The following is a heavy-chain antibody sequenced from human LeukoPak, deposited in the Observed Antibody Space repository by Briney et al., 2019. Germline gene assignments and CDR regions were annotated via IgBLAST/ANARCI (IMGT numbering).Heavy chain of an antibody. V-gene: IGHV4-59*01. Sequence: PSETLSLTCTVSGGSISSYYWSWIRQPPGKGLEWIGYIYYSGSTNYNPSLKSRVTISVDTSKNQFSLKLSSVTAADTAVYYCARDVSYYDFWRGYSTTHNWFDPWGQGTLVTVSS. CDR1: GGSISSYY. J-gene: IGHJ5*02. D-gene: IGHD3-3*01. CDR2: IYYSGST. CDR3: ARDVSYYDFWRGYSTTHNWFDP.